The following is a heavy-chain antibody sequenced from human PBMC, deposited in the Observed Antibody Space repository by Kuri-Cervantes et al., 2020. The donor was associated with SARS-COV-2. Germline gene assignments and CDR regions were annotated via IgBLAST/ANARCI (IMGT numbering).Heavy chain of an antibody. J-gene: IGHJ5*02. CDR3: AKDLGRPNWFDP. V-gene: IGHV3-23*01. CDR2: ISGSGGST. Sequence: GESLKISCAASGFTFSSYAMSWVRQAPGKGLEWVSAISGSGGSTYYADSVKGQFAISRDNSKNTLYLQMNSLRAEDTAVYYCAKDLGRPNWFDPWGQGTLVTVSS. CDR1: GFTFSSYA.